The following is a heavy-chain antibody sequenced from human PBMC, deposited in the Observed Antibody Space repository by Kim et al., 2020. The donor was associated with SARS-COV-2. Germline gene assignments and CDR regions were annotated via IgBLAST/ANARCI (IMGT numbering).Heavy chain of an antibody. CDR3: ARVEYCSSTSCSRPADY. CDR1: GGSISSGGYY. Sequence: SETLSLTCTVSGGSISSGGYYWSWIRQHPGKGLEWIGYIYYSGSTYYNPSLKSRVTISVDTSKNQFSLKLSSVTAADTAVYYCARVEYCSSTSCSRPADYWGQGTLVTVSS. CDR2: IYYSGST. V-gene: IGHV4-31*03. J-gene: IGHJ4*02. D-gene: IGHD2-2*01.